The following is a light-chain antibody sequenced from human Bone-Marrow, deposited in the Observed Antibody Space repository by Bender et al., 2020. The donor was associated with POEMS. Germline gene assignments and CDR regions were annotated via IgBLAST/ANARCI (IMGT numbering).Light chain of an antibody. CDR2: DVS. Sequence: QSALTQPASVSGSPGQSITVSCSGSGSDVGGYSHVAWYQHHPDKAPRLLIYDVSKRPSGVPDRFSGSKSGNTASLTVSGLQAEDEADYYCSSYAGGYSYVFGTGTKVTVL. J-gene: IGLJ1*01. CDR1: GSDVGGYSH. V-gene: IGLV2-8*01. CDR3: SSYAGGYSYV.